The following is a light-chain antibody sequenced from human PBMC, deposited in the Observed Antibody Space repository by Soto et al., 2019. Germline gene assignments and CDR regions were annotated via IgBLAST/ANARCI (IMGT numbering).Light chain of an antibody. CDR2: ASS. Sequence: QSLLTQPPSVSGAAGQRVTISCSGSSSNLAAGYDVRWYQQLPGAAPKLLIYASSNRPSGVPDRFSGSKSGTSASLAIIGLQAEDEGDYYCQSYDSSLSAYVFGAGTKVTVL. CDR3: QSYDSSLSAYV. J-gene: IGLJ1*01. V-gene: IGLV1-40*01. CDR1: SSNLAAGYD.